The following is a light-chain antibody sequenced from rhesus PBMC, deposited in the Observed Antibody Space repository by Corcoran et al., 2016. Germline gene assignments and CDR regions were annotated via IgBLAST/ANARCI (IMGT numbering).Light chain of an antibody. CDR3: MQGTQLPYS. CDR1: QSLLHSNGSTY. CDR2: LGS. Sequence: DIVMTQTPLSLPVTPGEPASISCRSSQSLLHSNGSTYLDWYLQKPGQSPQLFIYLGSNRASGVPDRFRGRGSGTDFTLKISRVEAEDVGVYYCMQGTQLPYSFGQGTKVEIK. V-gene: IGKV2-91*01. J-gene: IGKJ2*01.